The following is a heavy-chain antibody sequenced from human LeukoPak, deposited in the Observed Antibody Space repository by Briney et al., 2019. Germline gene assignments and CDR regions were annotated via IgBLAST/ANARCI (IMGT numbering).Heavy chain of an antibody. J-gene: IGHJ4*02. Sequence: PGGSLRLPCAASGFTFSSYGMHWVRQAPGKGLEWVAVIWYDGSNKYYADSVKGRFTISRDNSKNTLYLQMNSLRAEDTAVYYCARDLYDSSGYYYLALDYWGQGTLVTVSS. CDR2: IWYDGSNK. CDR3: ARDLYDSSGYYYLALDY. V-gene: IGHV3-33*01. D-gene: IGHD3-22*01. CDR1: GFTFSSYG.